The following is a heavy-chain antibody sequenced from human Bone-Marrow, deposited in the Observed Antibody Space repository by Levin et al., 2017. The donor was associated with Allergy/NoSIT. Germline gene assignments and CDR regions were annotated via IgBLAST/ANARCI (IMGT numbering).Heavy chain of an antibody. V-gene: IGHV3-30-3*01. CDR2: ISYDGSNK. J-gene: IGHJ4*02. D-gene: IGHD2-2*01. CDR3: ARGKCSSTSCYLLDY. CDR1: GFTFSSYA. Sequence: SLKISCAASGFTFSSYAMHWVRQAPGKGLEWVAVISYDGSNKYYADSVKGRFTISRDNSKNTLYLQMNSLRAEDTAVYYCARGKCSSTSCYLLDYWGQGTLVTVSS.